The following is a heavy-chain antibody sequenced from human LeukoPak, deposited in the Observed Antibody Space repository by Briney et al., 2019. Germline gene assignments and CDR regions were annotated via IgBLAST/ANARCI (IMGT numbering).Heavy chain of an antibody. Sequence: SETLSLTCTVSGGSISSSSYYWGWIRQPPGKGLEWIGSIYYSGSTYYNPSLKSRVTISVDTSKNQFSLKLSSVTAADTAVYYCARVRSSSNDYWGQGTLVTVSS. D-gene: IGHD6-6*01. CDR3: ARVRSSSNDY. J-gene: IGHJ4*02. V-gene: IGHV4-39*07. CDR1: GGSISSSSYY. CDR2: IYYSGST.